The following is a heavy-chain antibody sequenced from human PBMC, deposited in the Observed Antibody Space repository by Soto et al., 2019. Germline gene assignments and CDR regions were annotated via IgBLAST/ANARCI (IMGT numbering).Heavy chain of an antibody. CDR3: ARDSRRGYSYGFLDY. J-gene: IGHJ4*02. CDR1: GGTFSSYA. Sequence: ASVKVSCKASGGTFSSYAISWVRQAPGQGLEWMGGIIPIFGTANYAQQFQGRVTITADKSTSTAYMELSSMRSEDTAVYYCARDSRRGYSYGFLDYWGQGTLVTVSS. D-gene: IGHD5-18*01. CDR2: IIPIFGTA. V-gene: IGHV1-69*06.